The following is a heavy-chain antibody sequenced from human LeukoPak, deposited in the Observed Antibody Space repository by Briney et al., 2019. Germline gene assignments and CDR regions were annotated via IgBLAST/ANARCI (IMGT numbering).Heavy chain of an antibody. D-gene: IGHD3-3*01. CDR3: ARGDYYDGGGRNWFDP. Sequence: SETLSLTCTVSGGSISSSSHYWGWIRQPPGKGLDWIGSIYYSGSTYYNPSLMSRVTISVDTSKNQFSLRLTSVTAADTAVYYCARGDYYDGGGRNWFDPWGQGTLVTVSP. CDR2: IYYSGST. CDR1: GGSISSSSHY. J-gene: IGHJ5*02. V-gene: IGHV4-39*07.